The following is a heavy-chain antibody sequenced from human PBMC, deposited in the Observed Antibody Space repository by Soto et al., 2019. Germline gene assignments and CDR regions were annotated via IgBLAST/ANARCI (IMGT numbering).Heavy chain of an antibody. CDR1: GGSVNGYY. Sequence: QVHLQQWGAGLLKPSETLSLTCAVYGGSVNGYYWNWIRQPPGKGLEWIGEINHTGGTHYNPSLKSRVTMSVDTSKNQFSLRLSSVTAADTAIYYCASRITIFGLLIPPFDPWGQGTQVTVSS. CDR3: ASRITIFGLLIPPFDP. V-gene: IGHV4-34*02. D-gene: IGHD3-3*01. CDR2: INHTGGT. J-gene: IGHJ5*02.